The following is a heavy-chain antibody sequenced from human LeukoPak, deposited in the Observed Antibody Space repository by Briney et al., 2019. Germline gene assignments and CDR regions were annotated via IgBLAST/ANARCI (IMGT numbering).Heavy chain of an antibody. D-gene: IGHD3-16*02. CDR3: ARGRTYYDYVWGSYRPHYYYYGMDV. J-gene: IGHJ6*02. Sequence: SETLSLTCAVYGGSFSGYYWSWIRQPPGKGLEWIGEINHSGSTNYSPSLKSRVTISVDTSKNQFSLKLSSVTAADTAVYYCARGRTYYDYVWGSYRPHYYYYGMDVWGQGTTVTVSS. V-gene: IGHV4-34*01. CDR2: INHSGST. CDR1: GGSFSGYY.